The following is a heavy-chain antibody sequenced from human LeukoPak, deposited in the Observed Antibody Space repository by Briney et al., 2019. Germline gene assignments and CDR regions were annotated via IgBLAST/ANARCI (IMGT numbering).Heavy chain of an antibody. D-gene: IGHD3-22*01. J-gene: IGHJ3*02. CDR1: GYTFTGYY. Sequence: ASVKVSCKASGYTFTGYYMHWVRQAPGQGLEWMGWINPNSGGTNYAQKFQGRDTMTRDTSISTAYMELSSLRSEDTAVYYCARDRRLYYYDSSGYGAFDIWGQGTMVTVSS. CDR2: INPNSGGT. V-gene: IGHV1-2*02. CDR3: ARDRRLYYYDSSGYGAFDI.